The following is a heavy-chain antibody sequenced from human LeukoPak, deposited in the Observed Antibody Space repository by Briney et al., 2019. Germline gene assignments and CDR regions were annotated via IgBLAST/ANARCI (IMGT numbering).Heavy chain of an antibody. CDR2: IYYSGST. J-gene: IGHJ2*01. Sequence: PSETLSLTCTVSGASINSYYWSWIRQPPGKGLEWIGYIYYSGSTNYSPSLKSRVTISVDTSKNQFSLKLSSVTAADTAVYYCARRRVAGPRNWYFDLWGRGTLVTVSS. V-gene: IGHV4-59*01. CDR3: ARRRVAGPRNWYFDL. CDR1: GASINSYY.